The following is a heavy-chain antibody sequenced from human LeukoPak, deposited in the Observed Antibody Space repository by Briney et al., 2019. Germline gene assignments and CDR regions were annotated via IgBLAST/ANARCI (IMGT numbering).Heavy chain of an antibody. CDR1: GGSISSYY. CDR2: IYTSGST. D-gene: IGHD3-9*01. Sequence: SETLSLTCTVSGGSISSYYWSWIRQPAGKGLEWIGRIYTSGSTNYNPSLKSRVTMSVDTSKNQFSLKLSSVTAADTAVYYCARGYYDILTGPQEGAFDIWGQGTMVTVSS. J-gene: IGHJ3*02. CDR3: ARGYYDILTGPQEGAFDI. V-gene: IGHV4-4*07.